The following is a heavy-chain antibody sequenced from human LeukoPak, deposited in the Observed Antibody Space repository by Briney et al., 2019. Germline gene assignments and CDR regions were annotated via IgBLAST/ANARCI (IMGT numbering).Heavy chain of an antibody. CDR2: IYYSGST. J-gene: IGHJ4*02. D-gene: IGHD6-19*01. CDR1: GGSISSYY. Sequence: SETLSLTCTVSGGSISSYYWSWIRQPPGKGLEWIGYIYYSGSTNYNPSLKSRVTISVDTSKNQFSLKRSSVTAADTAVYYCARDSSGWPPNFDYWGQGTLVTVSS. CDR3: ARDSSGWPPNFDY. V-gene: IGHV4-59*01.